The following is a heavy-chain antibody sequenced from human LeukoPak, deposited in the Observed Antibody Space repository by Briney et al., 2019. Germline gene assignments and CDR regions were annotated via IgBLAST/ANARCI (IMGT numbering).Heavy chain of an antibody. CDR1: GFTFSCYS. CDR3: ARVDYSSGWYAVDY. Sequence: GGSLRLSCASSGFTFSCYSLNWVRQAPGKGLEWVSSISGSSSYIYYADSVKGRFTISGDNAKNSLYLQMNSLRAEDTAVYYCARVDYSSGWYAVDYWGQGTLVTVSS. D-gene: IGHD6-19*01. V-gene: IGHV3-21*01. CDR2: ISGSSSYI. J-gene: IGHJ4*02.